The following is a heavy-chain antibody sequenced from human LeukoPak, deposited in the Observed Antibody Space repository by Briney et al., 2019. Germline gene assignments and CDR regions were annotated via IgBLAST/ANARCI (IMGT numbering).Heavy chain of an antibody. CDR3: ARAPSEIGGYYPEYFRH. D-gene: IGHD3-22*01. CDR2: IKSDGGT. CDR1: GFTFSTYW. V-gene: IGHV3-74*01. Sequence: GGSLRLSCAASGFTFSTYWMHWVRQAPGKGLVWVSRIKSDGGTNYADSVKGRFTISRDNAKKTVSLQMNSLRPEDTSVYYCARAPSEIGGYYPEYFRHWAQGPLVSVSS. J-gene: IGHJ1*01.